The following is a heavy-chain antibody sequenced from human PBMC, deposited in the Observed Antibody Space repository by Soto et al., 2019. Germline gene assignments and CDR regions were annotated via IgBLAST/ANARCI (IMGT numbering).Heavy chain of an antibody. V-gene: IGHV1-8*01. J-gene: IGHJ5*02. CDR2: MNPNSGET. CDR3: ARVAVAARPRWYNWFDP. Sequence: ASVKVSCKTSGYTFTDYDINWVRQATGQGLEWIGWMNPNSGETGYAQKFQGRVTMTRSASLSTAYLELGSLRSEDTAVYYCARVAVAARPRWYNWFDPWGQGTLVTVSS. D-gene: IGHD2-15*01. CDR1: GYTFTDYD.